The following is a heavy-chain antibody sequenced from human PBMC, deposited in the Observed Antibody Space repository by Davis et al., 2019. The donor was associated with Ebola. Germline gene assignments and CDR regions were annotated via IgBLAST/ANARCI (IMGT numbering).Heavy chain of an antibody. J-gene: IGHJ4*02. D-gene: IGHD1-26*01. V-gene: IGHV3-9*01. CDR1: GFTFDDYA. CDR2: ISWNSGSI. Sequence: PGGSLRLSCAASGFTFDDYAMHWVRQAPGKGLEWVSGISWNSGSIGYADSVKGRFTISRDNAKNTLYLQMNNLRVEDTAVYYCATLPGYYWGQGTLVTVSS. CDR3: ATLPGYY.